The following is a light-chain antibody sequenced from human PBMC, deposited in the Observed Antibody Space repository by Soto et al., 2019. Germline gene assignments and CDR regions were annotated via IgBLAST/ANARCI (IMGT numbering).Light chain of an antibody. CDR2: KAS. V-gene: IGKV1-5*03. CDR1: PSISSW. CDR3: QQYYSYPYS. J-gene: IGKJ2*01. Sequence: DIHMTQSPSTPSASVGDRITITCRASPSISSWLAWYQKKPGKAPKLLIYKASSLERGVPSRFSGSGSVTEFTLTNSSLQPDDFATSYCQQYYSYPYSVGQGTKLSIK.